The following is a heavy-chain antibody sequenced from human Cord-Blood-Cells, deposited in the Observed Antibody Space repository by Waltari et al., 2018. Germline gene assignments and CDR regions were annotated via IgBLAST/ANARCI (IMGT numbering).Heavy chain of an antibody. CDR3: AGYTVVSSDY. D-gene: IGHD3-22*01. CDR1: GGSISSSSYY. J-gene: IGHJ4*02. CDR2: IYYSGCT. Sequence: QLQLQESGPGLVKPSETLSLTCTVSGGSISSSSYYWGWIRQPPGKGLEWIGSIYYSGCTYHNPSLKSRVTISVDTSTNQFCLKVSSVTAADAAVYYCAGYTVVSSDYWGQGTLVTVSS. V-gene: IGHV4-39*01.